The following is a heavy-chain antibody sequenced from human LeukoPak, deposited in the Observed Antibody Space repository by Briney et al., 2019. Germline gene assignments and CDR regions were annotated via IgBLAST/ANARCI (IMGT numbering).Heavy chain of an antibody. CDR3: ARGPTEYYDILTGYYVNNWFDP. D-gene: IGHD3-9*01. CDR1: GGSISSYY. V-gene: IGHV4-59*01. CDR2: IYYSGST. J-gene: IGHJ5*02. Sequence: SETLSLTCTVSGGSISSYYWSWIWQPPGKGLEWIGYIYYSGSTNYNPSLKSRVTISVDTSKNQFSLKLSSVTAADTAVYYCARGPTEYYDILTGYYVNNWFDPWGQGTLVTVSS.